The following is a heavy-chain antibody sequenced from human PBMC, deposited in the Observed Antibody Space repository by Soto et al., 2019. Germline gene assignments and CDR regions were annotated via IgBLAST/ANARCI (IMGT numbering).Heavy chain of an antibody. D-gene: IGHD3-10*01. CDR2: TRYAGST. CDR3: ARQIGFGRWYFDL. CDR1: GDSINSNDDY. V-gene: IGHV4-39*01. J-gene: IGHJ2*01. Sequence: PSETLSLTCTVSGDSINSNDDYWGWIRQPPGKGLEWIGTTRYAGSTYSNPSLRSRVAISADTSSTQFSLRLNSVTAADTAVYYCARQIGFGRWYFDLRGRGTLVTVSS.